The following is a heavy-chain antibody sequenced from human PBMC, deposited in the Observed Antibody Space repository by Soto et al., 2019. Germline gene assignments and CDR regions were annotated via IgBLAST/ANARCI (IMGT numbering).Heavy chain of an antibody. D-gene: IGHD1-26*01. CDR1: GYTFNRHY. CDR3: AKRRGVGLTRSSFEY. CDR2: IDPSGGDT. V-gene: IGHV1-46*02. J-gene: IGHJ4*02. Sequence: QVQLVQSGAEVRKPGASVKVSCKASGYTFNRHYIQWVRQAPGQGLEWMGMIDPSGGDTNYAKKFQGRVTVTSDTSTSTVYMELSSLRSEDTAVYYCAKRRGVGLTRSSFEYWGPGTLVIVSS.